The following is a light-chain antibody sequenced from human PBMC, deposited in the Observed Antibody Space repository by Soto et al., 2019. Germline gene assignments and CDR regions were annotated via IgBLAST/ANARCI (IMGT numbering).Light chain of an antibody. CDR3: IQGRHWPNT. CDR2: HVS. V-gene: IGKV2-30*02. CDR1: QSLIHSDGNTY. Sequence: DVVVTQSPLSLPVTLGQPASISCRASQSLIHSDGNTYLHWFQQRPGQSPRRLIYHVSIRNSGVPDRFSGSGSGTDFTAEISRLEAEHVGVYYCIQGRHWPNTFDPGTTVDI. J-gene: IGKJ3*01.